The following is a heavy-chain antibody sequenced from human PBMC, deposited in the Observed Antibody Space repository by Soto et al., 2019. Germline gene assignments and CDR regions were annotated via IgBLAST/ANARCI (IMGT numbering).Heavy chain of an antibody. Sequence: ASVKVSCKATGYTFTSYYMHWVRQPPGQGLEWMGIINPSGGSTSYAQKFQGRVTMTRDTSTMTVYMELSSLRSEDTAVYYCATLAGYCSGGSCYYFDYWGQGTLVTVSS. CDR2: INPSGGST. CDR3: ATLAGYCSGGSCYYFDY. CDR1: GYTFTSYY. D-gene: IGHD2-15*01. J-gene: IGHJ4*02. V-gene: IGHV1-46*01.